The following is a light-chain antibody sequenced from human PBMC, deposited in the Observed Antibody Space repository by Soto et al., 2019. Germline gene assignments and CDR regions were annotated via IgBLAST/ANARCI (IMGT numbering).Light chain of an antibody. CDR2: DVT. CDR3: ISYTSGTSPYV. Sequence: QSVLTQPRSVSGSPGQSVTISCTGTSSDVGGYDYVSWFQHHPGKVPKLMIYDVTKRPSGVPDRFSASKSGNTASLTISGLQAEDEADYYCISYTSGTSPYVFGTGTKLTVL. V-gene: IGLV2-11*01. CDR1: SSDVGGYDY. J-gene: IGLJ1*01.